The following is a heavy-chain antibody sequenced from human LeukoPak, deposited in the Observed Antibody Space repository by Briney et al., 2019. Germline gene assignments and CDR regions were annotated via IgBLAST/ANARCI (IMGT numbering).Heavy chain of an antibody. J-gene: IGHJ4*02. CDR2: INPNSGGT. V-gene: IGHV1-2*02. CDR1: GYTFTGYY. CDR3: ARYYIEGRCFDY. Sequence: APVKVSCKASGYTFTGYYMHWVQQAPGQGLEWMGWINPNSGGTNYAQKFQGRVTMTRDTSIRTAYMELSRLRSDDTAMYYCARYYIEGRCFDYWGQGTLVTVSS. D-gene: IGHD3-10*01.